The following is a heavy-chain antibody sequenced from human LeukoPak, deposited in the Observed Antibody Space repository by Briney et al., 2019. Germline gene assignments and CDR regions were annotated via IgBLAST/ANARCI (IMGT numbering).Heavy chain of an antibody. CDR2: VSYDGSNK. Sequence: GGSLRLSCAASGFTFSSYGMHWVRQAPGKGLEWVAVVSYDGSNKYYADSVKGRFTISRDNSKNTLYLQMNSLRAEDTAVYYCARSVSSSWPWLDYWGQGTLVTVSS. CDR1: GFTFSSYG. D-gene: IGHD6-13*01. CDR3: ARSVSSSWPWLDY. V-gene: IGHV3-30*03. J-gene: IGHJ4*02.